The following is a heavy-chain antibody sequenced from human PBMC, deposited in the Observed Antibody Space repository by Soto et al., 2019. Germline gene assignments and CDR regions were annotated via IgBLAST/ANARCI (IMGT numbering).Heavy chain of an antibody. Sequence: GGSLRLSCASSGFTFISYWMRWVRQAPGKGLVWVSRINSDGSSTSFADSVKGRFTISRDNAKNTLYLQMNSLRAEDTAVYYCASSLLTPFDYWGQGTLVTVSS. CDR2: INSDGSST. J-gene: IGHJ4*02. CDR3: ASSLLTPFDY. CDR1: GFTFISYW. D-gene: IGHD7-27*01. V-gene: IGHV3-74*01.